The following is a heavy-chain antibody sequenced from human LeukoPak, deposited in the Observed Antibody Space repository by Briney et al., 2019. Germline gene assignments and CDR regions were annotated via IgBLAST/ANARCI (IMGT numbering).Heavy chain of an antibody. J-gene: IGHJ4*02. D-gene: IGHD6-19*01. V-gene: IGHV4-39*07. Sequence: SETLSLTCTVSGGSISSNNYYWGWIRQPPGKGLEWIGSIYYSGSTYYNPSLKSRVTISVDTSKNQFFLKLSSVTAADTAMYYCARESTTVAGTFDYWGQGTLVTVSS. CDR3: ARESTTVAGTFDY. CDR2: IYYSGST. CDR1: GGSISSNNYY.